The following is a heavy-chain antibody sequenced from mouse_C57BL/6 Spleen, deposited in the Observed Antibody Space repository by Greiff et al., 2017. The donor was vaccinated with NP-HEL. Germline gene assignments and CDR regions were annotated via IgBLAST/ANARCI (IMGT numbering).Heavy chain of an antibody. CDR1: GYTFTSYW. D-gene: IGHD3-3*01. V-gene: IGHV1-59*01. CDR3: ARERDYYFDY. CDR2: IDPSDSYT. Sequence: VQLQQPGAELVRPGTSVKLSCKASGYTFTSYWMHWVKQRPGQGLEWIGVIDPSDSYTNYNQKFKGKATLTVDTSSSTAYMQLSSLTSEDSAVYYCARERDYYFDYWGQGTTLTVSS. J-gene: IGHJ2*01.